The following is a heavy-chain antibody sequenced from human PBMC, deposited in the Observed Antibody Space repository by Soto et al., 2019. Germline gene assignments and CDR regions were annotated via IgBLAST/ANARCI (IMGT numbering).Heavy chain of an antibody. D-gene: IGHD2-15*01. CDR2: IHNNGVV. Sequence: QVQQQESGPGLVKPSDTLSLICSVSGTYISEFSWSWIRQPAGTGLEWIGRIHNNGVVHYSPSFRGRATMPIGTASNDFSLNLQSPTAADTAVYYCARESGENWAYEAHWGQGTLVTVSS. V-gene: IGHV4-4*07. CDR3: ARESGENWAYEAH. CDR1: GTYISEFS. J-gene: IGHJ1*01.